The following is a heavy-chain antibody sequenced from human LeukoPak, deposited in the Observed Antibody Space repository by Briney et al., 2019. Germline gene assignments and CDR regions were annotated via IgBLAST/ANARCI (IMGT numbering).Heavy chain of an antibody. D-gene: IGHD3-10*01. Sequence: GEALKISCKGSGYSFTSYWIGGVRQMPGKGLEGMGIIYPGDSDTRYSPACQGHVTISPDKSISTAYLQWSSLKAPDTAMYYCARPAGSGDAFDIWGQGTMVTVSS. V-gene: IGHV5-51*01. J-gene: IGHJ3*02. CDR2: IYPGDSDT. CDR3: ARPAGSGDAFDI. CDR1: GYSFTSYW.